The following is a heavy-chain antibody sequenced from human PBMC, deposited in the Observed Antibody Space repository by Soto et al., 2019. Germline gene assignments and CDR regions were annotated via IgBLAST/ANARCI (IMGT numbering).Heavy chain of an antibody. CDR1: GFTVSSNY. D-gene: IGHD7-27*01. CDR2: IYSGGST. J-gene: IGHJ4*02. CDR3: ASFADSWGFDY. V-gene: IGHV3-66*01. Sequence: GGSLRLSCAASGFTVSSNYMSWVRQAPGKGLEWVSVIYSGGSTYYADSVKGRFTISRDNSKNTLYLQMNSLRAEDTAVYYCASFADSWGFDYWGQGTLVTVYS.